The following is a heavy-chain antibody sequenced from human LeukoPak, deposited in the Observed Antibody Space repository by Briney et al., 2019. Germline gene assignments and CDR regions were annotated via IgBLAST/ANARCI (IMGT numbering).Heavy chain of an antibody. CDR3: AKDFDWNYVRMTD. CDR2: IWYDGSSK. D-gene: IGHD1-7*01. J-gene: IGHJ4*02. CDR1: GFTFSSYG. Sequence: PGRSLRLSCAASGFTFSSYGMHWVRQAPGKGLEWVSVIWYDGSSKYYADSVKGRFTISRDNSKNTLYLQMNSLRAEDTAVYFRAKDFDWNYVRMTDWGQGTLVTVSS. V-gene: IGHV3-33*06.